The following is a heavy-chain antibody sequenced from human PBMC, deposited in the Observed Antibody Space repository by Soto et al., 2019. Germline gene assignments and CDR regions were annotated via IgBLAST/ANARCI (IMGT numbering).Heavy chain of an antibody. D-gene: IGHD1-7*01. CDR3: ARYSTGTTNVALYYYYYGMDV. Sequence: QVQLVQSGAEVKKPGSSVKVSCKASGGTFSSYAISWVRQAPGQGLEWMGGIIPIFGTANYAQKFQGRVTITADESTSTAYMELSSLRSEDTAVYYCARYSTGTTNVALYYYYYGMDVWGQGTTVTVSS. CDR2: IIPIFGTA. CDR1: GGTFSSYA. J-gene: IGHJ6*02. V-gene: IGHV1-69*12.